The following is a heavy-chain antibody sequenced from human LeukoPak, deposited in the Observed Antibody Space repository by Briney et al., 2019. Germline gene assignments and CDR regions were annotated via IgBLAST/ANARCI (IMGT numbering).Heavy chain of an antibody. Sequence: PQTLSLTCSVSGGSISSGGYYWSWIRLHPGKGLEWIGYIYYSGSTYYNPSLKSRVSISVDTSKNQFSLKLSSVTAADTAVYYCARGDSRGVPNWFDPWGQGTLVTVSS. CDR1: GGSISSGGYY. CDR2: IYYSGST. J-gene: IGHJ5*02. CDR3: ARGDSRGVPNWFDP. D-gene: IGHD3-10*01. V-gene: IGHV4-31*03.